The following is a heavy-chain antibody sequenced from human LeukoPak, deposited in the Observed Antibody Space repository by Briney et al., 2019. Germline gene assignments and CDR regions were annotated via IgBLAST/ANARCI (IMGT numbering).Heavy chain of an antibody. CDR2: IYSGGST. V-gene: IGHV3-53*01. CDR1: GLTLSSNY. Sequence: PGGSVRLSCAASGLTLSSNYMSWLRQAPGKGLEWVSVIYSGGSTYYADSVKGRFTISRDNSKNTLYLQMNSLRAEDTAVYYCASSGIAVAVDYWGQGTLVTVSS. D-gene: IGHD6-19*01. J-gene: IGHJ4*02. CDR3: ASSGIAVAVDY.